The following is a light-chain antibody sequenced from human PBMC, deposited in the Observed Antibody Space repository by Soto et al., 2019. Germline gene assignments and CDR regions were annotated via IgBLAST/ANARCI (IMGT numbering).Light chain of an antibody. CDR3: LQDYDYPLT. Sequence: AIRVTQSPSSLSAAVGDRVTITCRASQDIRNDLGWYQQKPGKAPKLLIYAASILQSGVPSRFSGSGSGTDFTLTISSLQPEDFATYYCLQDYDYPLTFGQGTRLEIK. CDR2: AAS. J-gene: IGKJ5*01. V-gene: IGKV1-6*01. CDR1: QDIRND.